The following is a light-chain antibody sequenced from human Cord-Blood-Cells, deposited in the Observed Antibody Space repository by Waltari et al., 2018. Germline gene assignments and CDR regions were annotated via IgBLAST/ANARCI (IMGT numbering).Light chain of an antibody. J-gene: IGKJ3*01. V-gene: IGKV3-20*01. CDR3: QQYGSSPFT. Sequence: EIVLTQSPGTLSLSPGERATLSCRASQSVSSSYLAWYQQKPGQAPRLLIYGASSRATGIPDRFSGSWSGTDFTLTISRLEPEDFAVYYCQQYGSSPFTFGPGPKWISN. CDR1: QSVSSSY. CDR2: GAS.